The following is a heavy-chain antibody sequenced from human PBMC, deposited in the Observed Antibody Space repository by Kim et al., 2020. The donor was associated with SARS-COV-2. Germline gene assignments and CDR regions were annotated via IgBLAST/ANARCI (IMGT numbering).Heavy chain of an antibody. D-gene: IGHD6-13*01. CDR3: ATGPSIAAAGNWFDP. J-gene: IGHJ5*02. CDR1: GYTLTELS. CDR2: FDPEDGET. Sequence: ASVKVSCKVSGYTLTELSMHWVRQAPGKGLEWMGGFDPEDGETIYAQKFQGRVTMTEDKSTDTAYMELSSLRSEDTAVYYCATGPSIAAAGNWFDPWGQGTLVTVSS. V-gene: IGHV1-24*01.